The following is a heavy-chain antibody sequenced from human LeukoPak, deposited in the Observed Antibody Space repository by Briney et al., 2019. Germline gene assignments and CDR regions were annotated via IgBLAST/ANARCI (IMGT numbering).Heavy chain of an antibody. D-gene: IGHD1-1*01. CDR3: SRVGRSLHWNPDY. CDR2: ISDSGNT. V-gene: IGHV4-59*01. J-gene: IGHJ4*02. Sequence: SETLSLXCTVSGGSMSNYYCSWIRQPPGKALQWIGCISDSGNTNYNPSLRSRVTISVYTSQNQFSLRLSSVTAADTAVYYCSRVGRSLHWNPDYWGQGTLVTVSS. CDR1: GGSMSNYY.